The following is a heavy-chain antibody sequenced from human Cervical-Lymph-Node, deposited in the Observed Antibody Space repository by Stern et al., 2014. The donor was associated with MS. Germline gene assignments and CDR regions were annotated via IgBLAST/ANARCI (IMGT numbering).Heavy chain of an antibody. V-gene: IGHV3-7*01. CDR3: ARGGVLPYYYGMDV. D-gene: IGHD2-15*01. CDR1: GFTFSSFW. CDR2: IKQDGSEQ. J-gene: IGHJ6*02. Sequence: EVQLVESGGGLVPPGGSLRLSCAASGFTFSSFWMNWVRQAPGKGLEWVANIKQDGSEQYYVDSVKGRLTISRDNAQNSLYLQMNSLRAEDTAVYYCARGGVLPYYYGMDVWGQGTTVTVSS.